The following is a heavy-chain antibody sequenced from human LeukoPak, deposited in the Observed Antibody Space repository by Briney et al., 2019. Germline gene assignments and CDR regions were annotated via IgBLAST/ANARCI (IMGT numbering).Heavy chain of an antibody. CDR3: AGASSLHTAMVDIWFDP. V-gene: IGHV1-2*02. Sequence: ASVKVSCKASGYTFTGYYMHWVRQAPGQGLEWMGWINPNSGGTNYAQKFQGRVTMTRDTSISTAYMELSRLRSDDTAVYYCAGASSLHTAMVDIWFDPWGQGTLVTVSS. J-gene: IGHJ5*02. CDR2: INPNSGGT. CDR1: GYTFTGYY. D-gene: IGHD5-18*01.